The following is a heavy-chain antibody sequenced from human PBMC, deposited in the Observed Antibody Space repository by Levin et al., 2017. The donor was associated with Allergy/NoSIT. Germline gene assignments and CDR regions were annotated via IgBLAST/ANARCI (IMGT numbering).Heavy chain of an antibody. J-gene: IGHJ4*02. V-gene: IGHV1-18*01. Sequence: ASVKVSCKASGYTFSSYSIGWVRQAPGQGLEWMGWISAYSGKRHSAQKFQGRVTMTSERSTMTAYMELRSLQSDDTAVYYCARVISSRIYPLQVDYWGQGTLVTVSS. D-gene: IGHD6-13*01. CDR2: ISAYSGKR. CDR1: GYTFSSYS. CDR3: ARVISSRIYPLQVDY.